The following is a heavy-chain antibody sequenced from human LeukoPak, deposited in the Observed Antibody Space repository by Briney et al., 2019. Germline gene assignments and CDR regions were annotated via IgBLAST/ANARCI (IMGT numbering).Heavy chain of an antibody. J-gene: IGHJ4*02. CDR2: INPSSGST. CDR3: PKEHMAAAVYYFDY. D-gene: IGHD6-13*01. CDR1: GFTFSNYA. Sequence: GGSLRLSCAASGFTFSNYAMSWVRQAPGKGLEWVSSINPSSGSTYYADSVKGRFTISGDNSKNTLYLQMNSLRAEDTAVYYCPKEHMAAAVYYFDYWGQGTLVTVSS. V-gene: IGHV3-23*01.